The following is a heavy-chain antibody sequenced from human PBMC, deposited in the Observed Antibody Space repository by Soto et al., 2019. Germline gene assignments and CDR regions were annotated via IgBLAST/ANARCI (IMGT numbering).Heavy chain of an antibody. CDR1: VGSISSYY. V-gene: IGHV4-59*08. Sequence: QVQLQESGPGLVKPSETLSLTCTVSVGSISSYYWSWIRRPPGKGLEWIGYIYYSGSTNYNPSLKSRVTISVDTSKNQFSLKLSSVTAADTAVYYCARSSKMVAANPLNDAFDIWGQGTMVTVSS. CDR3: ARSSKMVAANPLNDAFDI. J-gene: IGHJ3*02. CDR2: IYYSGST. D-gene: IGHD2-15*01.